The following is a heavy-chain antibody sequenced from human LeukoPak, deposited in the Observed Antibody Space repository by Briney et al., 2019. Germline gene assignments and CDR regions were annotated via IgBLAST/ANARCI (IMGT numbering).Heavy chain of an antibody. V-gene: IGHV4-4*07. CDR3: ARRLDSSGWVNY. Sequence: PSETLSLTCAVFGGSISSYYWSWIRQPAGKGLEWIGRIHTSGSTNSNPSLKSRVTISVDTSKNQFSLKLSSVTAADTAVYYCARRLDSSGWVNYWGQGTLVTVSS. D-gene: IGHD6-19*01. CDR2: IHTSGST. J-gene: IGHJ4*02. CDR1: GGSISSYY.